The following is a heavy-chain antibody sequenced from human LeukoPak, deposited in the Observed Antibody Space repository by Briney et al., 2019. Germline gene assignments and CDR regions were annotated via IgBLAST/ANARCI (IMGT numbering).Heavy chain of an antibody. CDR3: AKDVGGDLSY. D-gene: IGHD1-26*01. CDR2: ISYDGSKK. Sequence: PGRSLRLSCAASGFTFSSYGMHWVRQAPGEGLEWVAVISYDGSKKSYADSVKGRFTISRDNSKNTLYLQMNTLRVEDTALYYCAKDVGGDLSYWGQGTLVTVSS. V-gene: IGHV3-30*18. CDR1: GFTFSSYG. J-gene: IGHJ4*02.